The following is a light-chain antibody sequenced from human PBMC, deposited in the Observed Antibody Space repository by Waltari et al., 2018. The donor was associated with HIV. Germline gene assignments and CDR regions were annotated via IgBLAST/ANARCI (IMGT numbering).Light chain of an antibody. Sequence: QPVLTQPPSASGTPGQRVTISCSGSSSNIENDNVSWDQQFPGAAPKLLIYKDTQGPSGVPDRFTGSKSGTSASLAIGGLRSEDEADYYCVGWDSRLRGYVFGTGTKVTVL. V-gene: IGLV1-47*01. CDR1: SSNIENDN. J-gene: IGLJ1*01. CDR3: VGWDSRLRGYV. CDR2: KDT.